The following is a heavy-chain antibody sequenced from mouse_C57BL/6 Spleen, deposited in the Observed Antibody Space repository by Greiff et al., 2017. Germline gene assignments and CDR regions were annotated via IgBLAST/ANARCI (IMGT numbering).Heavy chain of an antibody. V-gene: IGHV7-3*01. J-gene: IGHJ2*01. CDR2: IRNKANGYTT. CDR1: GFTFTDYY. CDR3: ARYRMYFDY. Sequence: EVMLVESGGGLVQPGGSLSLSCAASGFTFTDYYMSWVRQPPGTALEWLGFIRNKANGYTTEYSASVKGRFTISRDNSQSILYLQMNALRAEDSATYYCARYRMYFDYWGQGTTLTVSS.